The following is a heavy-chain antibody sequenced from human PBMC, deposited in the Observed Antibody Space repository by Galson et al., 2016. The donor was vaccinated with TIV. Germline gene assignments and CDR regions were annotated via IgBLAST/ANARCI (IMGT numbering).Heavy chain of an antibody. J-gene: IGHJ4*02. CDR2: ISGNSRYI. CDR3: AREPTVFGVLSGLDS. Sequence: SLRLSCAASGFTFGTYTMHWVRLTPGKGLEWVASISGNSRYIYYTDSLMGRFTISRDNSKNLLSLHMNSLGVEDTAIYYCAREPTVFGVLSGLDSWGPGILVTVSS. V-gene: IGHV3-21*06. D-gene: IGHD3-3*01. CDR1: GFTFGTYT.